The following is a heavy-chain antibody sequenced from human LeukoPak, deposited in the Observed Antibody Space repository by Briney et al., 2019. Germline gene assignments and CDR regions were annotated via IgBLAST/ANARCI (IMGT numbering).Heavy chain of an antibody. CDR2: ISAYNGNT. V-gene: IGHV1-18*04. D-gene: IGHD3-10*01. CDR3: AGANPGSYYPAFDY. J-gene: IGHJ4*02. Sequence: GASVKVSCKASGYTFTSYGISWVRQAPGQGLEWMGWISAYNGNTNYAQKLQGRVTMTRDTSITTAYMELSRLRSDDTAVYYCAGANPGSYYPAFDYWGQGTLVTVSS. CDR1: GYTFTSYG.